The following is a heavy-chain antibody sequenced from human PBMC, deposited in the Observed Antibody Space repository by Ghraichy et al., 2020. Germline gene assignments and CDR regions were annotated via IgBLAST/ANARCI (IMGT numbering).Heavy chain of an antibody. D-gene: IGHD3-22*01. CDR1: GFTFSSYA. CDR2: ISSNGGST. V-gene: IGHV3-64D*06. Sequence: GGSLRLSCSASGFTFSSYAMHWVRQAPGKGLEYVSAISSNGGSTYYADSVKGRFTISRDNSKNTLYLQMSSLRAEDTAVYYCVKAPNFHYDSSGYYLDYWGQGTLVTVSS. CDR3: VKAPNFHYDSSGYYLDY. J-gene: IGHJ4*02.